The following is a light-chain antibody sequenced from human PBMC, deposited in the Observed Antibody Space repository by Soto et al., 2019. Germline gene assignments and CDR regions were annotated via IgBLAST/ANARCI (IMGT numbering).Light chain of an antibody. V-gene: IGKV3-11*01. J-gene: IGKJ1*01. CDR3: QQGSNWPPGT. Sequence: EIVLTQSPATLYLSPGERATLSCRASQSVSSYLAWYQQKPGQAPRLLIYDASNRATGIPARFSGSGSGTDFTLTISSLEPEDFAVYYCQQGSNWPPGTFGQGTKVEI. CDR1: QSVSSY. CDR2: DAS.